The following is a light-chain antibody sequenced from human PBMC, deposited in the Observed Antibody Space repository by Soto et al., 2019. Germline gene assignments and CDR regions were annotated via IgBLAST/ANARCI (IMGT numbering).Light chain of an antibody. CDR1: SSDVGGYNY. J-gene: IGLJ1*01. Sequence: QSALTQPASVSGSPGQSITISCTGTSSDVGGYNYVSWYQHHPGKAPKLIIYDVTNRPSGVSNPFSGSKSGNTAAPAFSGLKPEAEPDYYCSSYTTRITRQQVCGTGTKVTVL. V-gene: IGLV2-14*03. CDR2: DVT. CDR3: SSYTTRITRQQV.